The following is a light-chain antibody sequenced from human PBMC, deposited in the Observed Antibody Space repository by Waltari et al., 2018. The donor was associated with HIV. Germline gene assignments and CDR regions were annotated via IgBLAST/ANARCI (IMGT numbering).Light chain of an antibody. CDR2: DDN. V-gene: IGLV3-10*01. CDR3: YSTDTTGYERV. Sequence: YELRQPPSVSVSPGQTATITCYGDTLPKRNAYWYQQKSGQAPLLVIYDDNKRPSGIPDRFSGYSSGTMATLTVSRAQVEDEGDYYCYSTDTTGYERVFGGGTKLTVL. CDR1: TLPKRN. J-gene: IGLJ3*02.